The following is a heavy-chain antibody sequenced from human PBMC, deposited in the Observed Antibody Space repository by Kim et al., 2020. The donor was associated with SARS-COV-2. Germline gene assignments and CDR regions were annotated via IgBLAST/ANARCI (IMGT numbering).Heavy chain of an antibody. V-gene: IGHV3-23*01. Sequence: GGSLRLSCAGSGFTFSKYAVNWVRQAPGKGLEWVSTVSATGAAKYYADSVTGRFIISRDNSRSTLYLQMNSLRAEDTAIYYCAKVGPGWFDLWGRGTLVT. CDR2: VSATGAAK. D-gene: IGHD3-16*01. CDR3: AKVGPGWFDL. J-gene: IGHJ2*01. CDR1: GFTFSKYA.